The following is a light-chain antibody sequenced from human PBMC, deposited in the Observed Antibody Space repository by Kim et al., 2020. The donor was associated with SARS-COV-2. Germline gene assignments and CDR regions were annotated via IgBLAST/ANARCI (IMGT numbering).Light chain of an antibody. J-gene: IGLJ3*02. CDR2: GKN. CDR3: NSRDSSGNHWV. CDR1: SLRRYY. Sequence: ALGQKVRITCQGDSLRRYYASWYQQKPGQAPVLVIYGKNNRPSGIPDRFSGSSSGNTASLTITGAQAEDEADHYCNSRDSSGNHWVFGGGTQLTVL. V-gene: IGLV3-19*01.